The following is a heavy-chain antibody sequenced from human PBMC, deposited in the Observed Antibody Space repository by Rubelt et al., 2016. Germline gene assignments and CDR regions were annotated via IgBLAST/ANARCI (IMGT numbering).Heavy chain of an antibody. D-gene: IGHD2/OR15-2a*01. V-gene: IGHV4-34*01. CDR3: ARGGTNIASRPNFDW. CDR2: INHSGFA. Sequence: QVQLQQWGAGLLRPSETLSLTCAVYGGSFSGFYWSWIRQSPGKGLEWIGEINHSGFANYNPSLKSRVTMSVDTSKNQFSLKVNLVTAADTAVYYCARGGTNIASRPNFDWWGQGTLVTVSS. J-gene: IGHJ4*02. CDR1: GGSFSGFY.